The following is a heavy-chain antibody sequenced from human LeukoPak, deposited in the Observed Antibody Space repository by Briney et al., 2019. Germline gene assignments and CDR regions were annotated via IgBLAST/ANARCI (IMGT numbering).Heavy chain of an antibody. CDR1: GYTFTGYY. Sequence: ASVKVSCKAFGYTFTGYYIHWVRQAPGQGLEWMGWIHPNSGGTNYAQKFQGWVTMTRDTSISTAYMELSRLTSDDTAVYYCARDVATAGNHDGFAIWGQGTMVTVSS. CDR2: IHPNSGGT. CDR3: ARDVATAGNHDGFAI. J-gene: IGHJ3*02. D-gene: IGHD6-13*01. V-gene: IGHV1-2*04.